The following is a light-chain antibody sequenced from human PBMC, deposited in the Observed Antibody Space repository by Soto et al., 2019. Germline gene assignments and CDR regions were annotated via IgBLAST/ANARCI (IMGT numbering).Light chain of an antibody. V-gene: IGKV3-20*01. CDR1: QSLTTRN. CDR3: HHYGGSPIT. Sequence: EIVVTESPGTLYLSPGERAALSCRASQSLTTRNLAWYQHIPGQAPRLLIYGASSRATGIPDRFSGSGSGTDFPLTISRLEPEDFAVYYCHHYGGSPITLGPGTRLEIK. CDR2: GAS. J-gene: IGKJ5*01.